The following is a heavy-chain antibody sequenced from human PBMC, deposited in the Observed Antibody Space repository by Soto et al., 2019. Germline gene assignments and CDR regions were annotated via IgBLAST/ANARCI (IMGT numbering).Heavy chain of an antibody. D-gene: IGHD3-10*01. CDR3: ATASYGSGSYGLWYYYGMDV. CDR2: IKSKADGGTT. V-gene: IGHV3-15*07. Sequence: PGGSLRLSCAASGFTFNNAWMNWVRQAPGKGLEWVGRIKSKADGGTTDNAAPVKGRFIISRDDSKNTLYLQMNSLKTEDTAVYYFATASYGSGSYGLWYYYGMDVWGQGTTVTVS. CDR1: GFTFNNAW. J-gene: IGHJ6*02.